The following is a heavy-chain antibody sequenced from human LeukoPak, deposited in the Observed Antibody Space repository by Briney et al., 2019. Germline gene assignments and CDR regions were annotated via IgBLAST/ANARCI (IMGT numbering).Heavy chain of an antibody. CDR3: ARDPDYGGNHFDY. J-gene: IGHJ4*02. D-gene: IGHD4-23*01. CDR1: GFTFSSYA. V-gene: IGHV3-23*01. CDR2: ISGSGGST. Sequence: PGGSLRLSCAASGFTFSSYAMSWVRQAPGKGLEWVSAISGSGGSTYYADSVKGRFTISRDNSKNTLYLQMNSLRAEDTAVYYCARDPDYGGNHFDYWGQGTLVTVSS.